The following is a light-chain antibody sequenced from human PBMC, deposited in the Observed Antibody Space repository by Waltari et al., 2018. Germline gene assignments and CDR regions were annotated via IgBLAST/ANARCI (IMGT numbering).Light chain of an antibody. J-gene: IGLJ2*01. CDR1: TAGSKT. Sequence: SYVLTQPPSASVATGETASITCGGATAGSKTVHWYQQKPGQPPLLVVYDDSARPSGIPDRFSASNSGNTATLTISRVENGDEADYYCQVWDTTSDRVVFGGGTKLTVL. CDR3: QVWDTTSDRVV. CDR2: DDS. V-gene: IGLV3-21*02.